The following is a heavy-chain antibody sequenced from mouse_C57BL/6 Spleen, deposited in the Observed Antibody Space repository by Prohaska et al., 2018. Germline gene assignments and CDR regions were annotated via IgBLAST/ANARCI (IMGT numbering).Heavy chain of an antibody. J-gene: IGHJ3*01. Sequence: EVKLEESGGGLVQPGGSMKLSCVASGFTFSNYWMNWVRQSPEKGLEWVAQIRLNVEYDAKQYEECGKGRFTISRDDSKSCVYLQMNNLRAEDTGIYYCRGSAAWFAYWGQGTLVTVS. V-gene: IGHV6-3*01. CDR1: GFTFSNYW. CDR3: RGSAAWFAY. CDR2: IRLNVEYDAK.